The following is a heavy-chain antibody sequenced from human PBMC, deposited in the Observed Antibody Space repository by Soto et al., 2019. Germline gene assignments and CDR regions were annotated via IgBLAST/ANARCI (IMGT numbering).Heavy chain of an antibody. Sequence: EVQLVESGGGLVKPGGSLRLSCAASGFTFSSYSMNWVRQAPGKGLEWVSSISSSSSYIYYADSVKGRFTISRDNAKNSLYLQMNSLRAEDTAVYYCARGMAPRGAFDYWGQGTLVTVSS. CDR2: ISSSSSYI. V-gene: IGHV3-21*01. D-gene: IGHD1-26*01. CDR1: GFTFSSYS. CDR3: ARGMAPRGAFDY. J-gene: IGHJ4*02.